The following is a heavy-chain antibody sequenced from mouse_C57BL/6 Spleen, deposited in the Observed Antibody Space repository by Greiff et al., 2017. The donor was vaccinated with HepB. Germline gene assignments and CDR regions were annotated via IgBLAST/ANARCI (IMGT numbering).Heavy chain of an antibody. Sequence: EVKLMESGGGLVQPGGSLKLSCAASGFTFSDYGMAWVRQAPRKGPEWVAFISNLAYSIYYADTVTGRFTISRENAKNTLYLEMSSLRSEDTAMYYCARPYDGFYWYFDVWGTGTTVTVSS. V-gene: IGHV5-15*01. D-gene: IGHD2-3*01. CDR1: GFTFSDYG. J-gene: IGHJ1*03. CDR2: ISNLAYSI. CDR3: ARPYDGFYWYFDV.